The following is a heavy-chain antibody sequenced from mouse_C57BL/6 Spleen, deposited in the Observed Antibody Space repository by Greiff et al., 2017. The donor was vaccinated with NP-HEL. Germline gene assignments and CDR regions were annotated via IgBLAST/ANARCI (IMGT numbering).Heavy chain of an antibody. Sequence: VQLQQPGAELVKPGASVKMSCKASGYTFTSYWITWVKQRPGQGLEWIGDIYPGSGSTNYNEKFKSKATLTVDTSSSTAYMQLSSLTSEDSAVYYCARNPGITTVVGYFDYWGQGTTLTVSS. CDR3: ARNPGITTVVGYFDY. J-gene: IGHJ2*01. V-gene: IGHV1-55*01. CDR1: GYTFTSYW. CDR2: IYPGSGST. D-gene: IGHD1-1*01.